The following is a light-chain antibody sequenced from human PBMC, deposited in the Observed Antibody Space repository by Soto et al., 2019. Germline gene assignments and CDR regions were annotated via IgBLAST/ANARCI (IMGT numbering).Light chain of an antibody. Sequence: QSVLTQPPSVSGAPGQRVTISCTGTSSYIGARSDVHWYRQLAGTAPKLLIYGNTNRPAGVPDRFSGSKSGTSASLAITGLQADDEADYYCQSYDSSLSVWVFGGGTKVTVL. V-gene: IGLV1-40*01. J-gene: IGLJ3*02. CDR1: SSYIGARSD. CDR2: GNT. CDR3: QSYDSSLSVWV.